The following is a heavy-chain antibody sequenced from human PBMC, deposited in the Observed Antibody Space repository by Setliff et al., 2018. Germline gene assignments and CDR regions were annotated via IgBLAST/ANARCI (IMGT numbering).Heavy chain of an antibody. CDR2: MYYSGST. CDR3: ARHLLVQGTYHFDY. CDR1: GGSISSGSYY. D-gene: IGHD3-10*01. J-gene: IGHJ4*02. V-gene: IGHV4-39*01. Sequence: TLSLTCSVSGGSISSGSYYWGWIRQSPGKGLEWIGSMYYSGSTYYIPSLKGRVALSVDTTKNQFSLKLTSMTAADTAVYFCARHLLVQGTYHFDYWGQGSPVTVSS.